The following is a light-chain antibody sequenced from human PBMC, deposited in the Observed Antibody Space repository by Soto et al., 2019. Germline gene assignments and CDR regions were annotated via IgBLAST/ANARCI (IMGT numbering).Light chain of an antibody. J-gene: IGLJ1*01. V-gene: IGLV2-11*01. CDR3: CSHAGSFTYV. Sequence: QSALAQPRSVSGSPGQSFTISCTGTSTDVGGYNYVSWYQQHPGKAPKILIYDVNHRPSGVPDRFSGSRSGNTASLTISGLQAEDEADYYCCSHAGSFTYVFGTGTKLTVL. CDR1: STDVGGYNY. CDR2: DVN.